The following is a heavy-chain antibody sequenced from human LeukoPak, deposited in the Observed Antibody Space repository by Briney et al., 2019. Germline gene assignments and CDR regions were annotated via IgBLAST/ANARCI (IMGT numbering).Heavy chain of an antibody. CDR1: GFTFSDYN. D-gene: IGHD1-20*01. V-gene: IGHV3-48*01. J-gene: IGHJ4*02. Sequence: GGSLRLSCAPSGFTFSDYNMNWVRQAPGKGLEWVSYISSGSVTIYYADSVKGRFTISRDNAKNSLYLQMNSLRAEDTAVYYCARDRVNWNDGVDYWGQGTPVTVSS. CDR2: ISSGSVTI. CDR3: ARDRVNWNDGVDY.